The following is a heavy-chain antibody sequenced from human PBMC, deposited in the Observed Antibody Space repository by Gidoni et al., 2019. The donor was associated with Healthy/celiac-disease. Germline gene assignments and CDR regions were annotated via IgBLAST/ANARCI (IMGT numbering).Heavy chain of an antibody. Sequence: EVQLMESGGGLVKPGGSLRLSCAASGFTFSSYCMNWVRQAPGKGLEWVSSISSISSYIYYADSVKGRFTISRDNAKNSLYLQMNSLRAEDTAVYYCARDGDYYGSGSYGWFDPWGQGTLVTVSS. D-gene: IGHD3-10*01. CDR1: GFTFSSYC. V-gene: IGHV3-21*01. CDR3: ARDGDYYGSGSYGWFDP. J-gene: IGHJ5*02. CDR2: ISSISSYI.